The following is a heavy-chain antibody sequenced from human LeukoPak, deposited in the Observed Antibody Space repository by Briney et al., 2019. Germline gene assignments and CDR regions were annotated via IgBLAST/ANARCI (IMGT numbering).Heavy chain of an antibody. CDR3: ARAGATVTTEVDY. CDR1: GGSISTGDYY. Sequence: PSETLSLTCTVSGGSISTGDYYWSWIRQPPGKGLEWIGYIYYIGSTYYNPSLKSRLTISVDTSKNQFSLKLSSVTAADTAVYYCARAGATVTTEVDYWGQGTLVTVSS. V-gene: IGHV4-30-4*01. J-gene: IGHJ4*02. D-gene: IGHD4-17*01. CDR2: IYYIGST.